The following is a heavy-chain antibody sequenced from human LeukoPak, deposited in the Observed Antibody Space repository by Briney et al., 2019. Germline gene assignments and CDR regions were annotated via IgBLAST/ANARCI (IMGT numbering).Heavy chain of an antibody. CDR2: INHSGST. CDR3: AAGGLLRKSNWFDP. CDR1: GGSFSGYY. V-gene: IGHV4-34*01. Sequence: PSETLSLTCAVYGGSFSGYYWSWIRQPPGKGLEWIGEINHSGSTNYNTSLKSRVTISVDTSKNQFSLKLSSVTAADTAVYYCAAGGLLRKSNWFDPWGQGTLVTVSS. J-gene: IGHJ5*02. D-gene: IGHD2-15*01.